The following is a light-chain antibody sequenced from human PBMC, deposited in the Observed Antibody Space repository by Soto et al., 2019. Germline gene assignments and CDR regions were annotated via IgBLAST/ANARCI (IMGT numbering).Light chain of an antibody. CDR2: EDT. CDR1: SSDVGGYKL. V-gene: IGLV2-23*01. Sequence: QSALTQPASVSGSPGQSITISCTGTSSDVGGYKLVSWYQQYPGKAPKLIIYEDTKRPSGVSNRFSCSKSGNTASLTISGIQAEDEADYHCCSYADTFWVFGGGTKLTVL. J-gene: IGLJ3*02. CDR3: CSYADTFWV.